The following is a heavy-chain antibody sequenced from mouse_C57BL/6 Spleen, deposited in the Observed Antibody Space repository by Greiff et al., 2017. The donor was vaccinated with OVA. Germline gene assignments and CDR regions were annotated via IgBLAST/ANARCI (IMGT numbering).Heavy chain of an antibody. J-gene: IGHJ1*03. CDR1: GFNIKDDY. Sequence: VQLKESGAELVRPGASVKLSCTASGFNIKDDYMHWVKQRPEQGLEWIGWIDPENGDTEYASKFQGKATITADTSSNTAYLQLSSLTSEDTAVYYCTTESITTVVARYFDVWGTGTTVTVSS. V-gene: IGHV14-4*01. CDR3: TTESITTVVARYFDV. CDR2: IDPENGDT. D-gene: IGHD1-1*01.